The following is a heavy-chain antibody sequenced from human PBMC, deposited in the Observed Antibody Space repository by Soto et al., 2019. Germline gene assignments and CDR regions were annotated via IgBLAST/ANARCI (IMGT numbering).Heavy chain of an antibody. D-gene: IGHD6-19*01. Sequence: QVQLVESGGGVVQPGRSLRLSCAASGFTFSTYGMHWVRQAPGKGLEWVAGMWYDGSNKYYADSVKGRFTISRENSKNMLYVQINSLRAGDTAVYFCARDPGVSSSGCWLYFDYRGRGTLVTVSS. CDR1: GFTFSTYG. CDR3: ARDPGVSSSGCWLYFDY. CDR2: MWYDGSNK. V-gene: IGHV3-33*01. J-gene: IGHJ4*01.